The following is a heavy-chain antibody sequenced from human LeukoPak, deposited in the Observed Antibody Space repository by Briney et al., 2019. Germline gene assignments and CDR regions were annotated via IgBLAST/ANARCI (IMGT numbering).Heavy chain of an antibody. J-gene: IGHJ4*02. D-gene: IGHD2-2*01. CDR2: IDPSDSYT. Sequence: GGSLRISCKGSGYSFTSYWISLVRQMPGKGLEWMGRIDPSDSYTNYSPSFQGHVTISADKSISTAYLQLSSLKASDTAMYYCARSTAPIVVVPAAPLDYWGQGTLVTVSS. CDR1: GYSFTSYW. V-gene: IGHV5-10-1*01. CDR3: ARSTAPIVVVPAAPLDY.